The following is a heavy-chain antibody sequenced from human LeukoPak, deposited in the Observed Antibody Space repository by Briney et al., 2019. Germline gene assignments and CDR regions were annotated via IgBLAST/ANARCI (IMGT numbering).Heavy chain of an antibody. D-gene: IGHD2-2*02. J-gene: IGHJ5*02. CDR2: IRSKVYGGTT. CDR3: TRDPYITSPRFDP. Sequence: PGGSLRLSCAASGFTFINAWMAWVRQAPGKGLEWVGFIRSKVYGGTTEYAASVKGRFTISRDDSKNIAYLQMNSLNTVDTGLYYCTRDPYITSPRFDPWGQGTLVTVSS. CDR1: GFTFINAW. V-gene: IGHV3-49*04.